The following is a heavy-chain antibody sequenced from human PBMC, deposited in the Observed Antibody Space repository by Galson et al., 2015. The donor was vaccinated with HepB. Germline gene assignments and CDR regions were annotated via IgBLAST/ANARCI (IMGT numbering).Heavy chain of an antibody. CDR2: ISASGENM. V-gene: IGHV3-23*01. Sequence: SLRLSCAVSGFSLRHYAMAWVRQTPGKGLEWVSIISASGENMYYADSAKGRFTISRDESKHTLSVQMNYLRAGDTAIYYCARVQFGMDVWGQGTTVTVSS. D-gene: IGHD3-16*01. CDR3: ARVQFGMDV. J-gene: IGHJ6*02. CDR1: GFSLRHYA.